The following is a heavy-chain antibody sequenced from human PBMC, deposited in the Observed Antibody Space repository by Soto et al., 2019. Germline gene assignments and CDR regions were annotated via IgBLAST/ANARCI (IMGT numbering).Heavy chain of an antibody. V-gene: IGHV4-59*01. Sequence: SETLSLTCTVSGDSFSSYSWSWIRLPPGKGLEWIGYVYNSGSTTYNPSLKSRLTMSVDTSKSQISLTLSSVTAADTAIYYCTADYGLGSYPFDYWGQAPLVRVSA. CDR3: TADYGLGSYPFDY. CDR1: GDSFSSYS. CDR2: VYNSGST. J-gene: IGHJ4*02. D-gene: IGHD3-10*01.